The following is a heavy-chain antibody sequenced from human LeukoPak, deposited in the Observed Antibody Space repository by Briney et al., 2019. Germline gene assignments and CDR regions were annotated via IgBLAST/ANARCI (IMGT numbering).Heavy chain of an antibody. CDR1: GFTFRSYA. D-gene: IGHD5-18*01. Sequence: GGPLSLSCAASGFTFRSYAMGWARQAPGKGLEWVSAISGSGGSTYYADSVKRRCTISKDNCKNTLYLQMNSLRAEDTAVYYCAENVDTDMVSIDYWGQGTLVTVSS. CDR2: ISGSGGST. CDR3: AENVDTDMVSIDY. V-gene: IGHV3-23*01. J-gene: IGHJ4*02.